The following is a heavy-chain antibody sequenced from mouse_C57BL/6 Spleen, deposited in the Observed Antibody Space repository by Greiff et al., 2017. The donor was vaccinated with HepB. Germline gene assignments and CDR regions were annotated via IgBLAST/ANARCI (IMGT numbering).Heavy chain of an antibody. CDR3: ARGYGYDVGFAY. Sequence: EVQLVESGPGMVKPSQSLSLTCTVTGYSITSGYDWHWIRHFPGNKLEWMGYISYSGSTNYNPSLKSRISITHDTSKNHFFLKLNSVTTEDTATYYCARGYGYDVGFAYWGQGTLVTVSA. CDR2: ISYSGST. D-gene: IGHD2-2*01. V-gene: IGHV3-1*01. CDR1: GYSITSGYD. J-gene: IGHJ3*01.